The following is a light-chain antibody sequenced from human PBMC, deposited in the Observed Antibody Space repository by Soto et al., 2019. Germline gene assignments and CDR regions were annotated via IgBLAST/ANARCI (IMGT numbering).Light chain of an antibody. V-gene: IGKV3-20*01. CDR2: ATS. CDR3: QQYSSSWT. J-gene: IGKJ1*01. Sequence: EIVLTHSPGTLSLSLGERATLSFRASQSVRSSYLAWYQQKPGQAPRLLIYATSSRATGIPDRFSGSGSGTDFTLTISRLEPEDFAVYYCQQYSSSWTFGQGTKV. CDR1: QSVRSSY.